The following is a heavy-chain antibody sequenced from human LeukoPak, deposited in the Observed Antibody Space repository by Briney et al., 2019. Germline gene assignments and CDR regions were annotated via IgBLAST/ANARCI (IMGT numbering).Heavy chain of an antibody. Sequence: SQTLSLTCTVSGGSISSGGYYWSWIRQHPGTGLEWIGYIYYSGSTYYNPSLKSRVTISVDTSKNQFSLKLSSVTAADTAVYYCARWTYYDIGAEFDYWGQGTLVTVSS. CDR3: ARWTYYDIGAEFDY. V-gene: IGHV4-31*03. CDR1: GGSISSGGYY. D-gene: IGHD3-9*01. CDR2: IYYSGST. J-gene: IGHJ4*02.